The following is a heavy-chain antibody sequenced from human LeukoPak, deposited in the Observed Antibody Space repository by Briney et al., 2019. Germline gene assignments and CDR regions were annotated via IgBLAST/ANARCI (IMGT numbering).Heavy chain of an antibody. CDR3: AKPLNWGGFDY. CDR2: ISGSGGST. D-gene: IGHD3-10*01. V-gene: IGHV3-23*01. CDR1: GFTFSSYA. J-gene: IGHJ4*02. Sequence: GGSLRLSCAASGFTFSSYAISWVRQAPGKGLGWVSAISGSGGSTSYADSVKGRFTIPRDNSKNTLYLQMNSLRAEDTAVYYCAKPLNWGGFDYWGQGTLVTVSS.